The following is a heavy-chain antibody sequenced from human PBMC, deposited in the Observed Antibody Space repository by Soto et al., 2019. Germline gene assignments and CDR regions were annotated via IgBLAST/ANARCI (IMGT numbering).Heavy chain of an antibody. CDR2: FDPEDGET. CDR3: ATSTPQDSSSWPYYFDY. J-gene: IGHJ4*02. V-gene: IGHV1-24*01. D-gene: IGHD6-13*01. Sequence: ASVKVSCKVSGYTLTELSMHWVRQAPGKGLEWMGGFDPEDGETIYAQKFQGRVTMTEDTSTDTAYMELSSLRSEDTAVYYCATSTPQDSSSWPYYFDYWGQGTLVTVSS. CDR1: GYTLTELS.